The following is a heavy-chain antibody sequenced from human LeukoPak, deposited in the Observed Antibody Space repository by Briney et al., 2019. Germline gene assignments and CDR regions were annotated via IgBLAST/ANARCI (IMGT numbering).Heavy chain of an antibody. CDR1: GDSVSSNSAA. V-gene: IGHV6-1*01. D-gene: IGHD1-26*01. CDR2: TYYRSRWYN. J-gene: IGHJ5*02. Sequence: SQTLSLTCAISGDSVSSNSAACNWIRQSPSTGLEWLGRTYYRSRWYNDYAVSVKSRITINPGTSKNQFSLQLNSVTPEDTAVYYCAREWVSGSLVRPNWFDPWGQGTLVTVSS. CDR3: AREWVSGSLVRPNWFDP.